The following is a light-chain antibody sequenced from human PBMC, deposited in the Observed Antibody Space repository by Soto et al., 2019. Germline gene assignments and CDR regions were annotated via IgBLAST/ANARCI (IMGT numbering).Light chain of an antibody. Sequence: QSVLTQPPSVSGAPGQRVTISCTGSSSNIGAGYEVHWYQQLPGTAPNLLIYGNSNRPSGVPDRFSGSKSGTSASLAITGLQAEDEADYYCQSYDSSLSGSQVFGTGTKVTVL. CDR3: QSYDSSLSGSQV. J-gene: IGLJ1*01. CDR1: SSNIGAGYE. CDR2: GNS. V-gene: IGLV1-40*01.